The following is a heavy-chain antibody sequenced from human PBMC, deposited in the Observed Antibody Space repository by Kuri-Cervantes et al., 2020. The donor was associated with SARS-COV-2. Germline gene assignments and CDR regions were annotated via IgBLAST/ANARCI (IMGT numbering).Heavy chain of an antibody. CDR1: WFTVSSNY. CDR2: ISSSSSYI. CDR3: VRDGDHWNFDY. Sequence: GESLKISCAASWFTVSSNYMNWVHQAPGKGLEWVSSISSSSSYIYYADSVKGRFTLSRDNAKNMLFLQMNSLRAEDTAVYYCVRDGDHWNFDYWGQGTLVTVSS. V-gene: IGHV3-21*01. D-gene: IGHD1-1*01. J-gene: IGHJ4*02.